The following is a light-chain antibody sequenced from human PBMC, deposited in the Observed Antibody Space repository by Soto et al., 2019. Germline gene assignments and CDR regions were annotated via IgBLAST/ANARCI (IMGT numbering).Light chain of an antibody. J-gene: IGKJ1*01. CDR2: TAS. CDR1: QGISNY. V-gene: IGKV1-16*01. Sequence: DIQMTQSPSAMSASVGDRVTITCRASQGISNYLAWYQQKPGKAPHLLIYTASSLQSGVPSRFNGTGSGTEFTFSITSLQPEDFGTYYCQQCYMGWTFGQGTKVDIK. CDR3: QQCYMGWT.